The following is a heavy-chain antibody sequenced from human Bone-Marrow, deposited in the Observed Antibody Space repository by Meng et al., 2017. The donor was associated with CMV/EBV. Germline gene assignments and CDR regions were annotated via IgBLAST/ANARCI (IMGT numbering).Heavy chain of an antibody. V-gene: IGHV3-7*01. CDR3: ARVTGAGWLRFPDV. Sequence: GGSLRLSCAASGFTFSDYYMSWIRQAPGKGLEWVANIKQDGGEKYYVDSVKGRFTISRDNAKNSLYLQMNSLRAEDTAVYYCARVTGAGWLRFPDVWGQGTTVTVSS. CDR2: IKQDGGEK. J-gene: IGHJ6*02. CDR1: GFTFSDYY. D-gene: IGHD5-12*01.